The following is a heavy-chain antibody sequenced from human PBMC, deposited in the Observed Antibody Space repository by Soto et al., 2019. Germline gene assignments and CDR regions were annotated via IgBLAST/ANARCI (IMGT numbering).Heavy chain of an antibody. V-gene: IGHV1-18*04. CDR1: GYTFTSYG. D-gene: IGHD1-26*01. J-gene: IGHJ4*02. CDR3: AREGATLGYSYFDY. Sequence: GASVKVSCKASGYTFTSYGISWVRQAPGQGLEWIGWISAYNGNTNYAQKLQGRVTMTTDTSTSTAYMELRSLRSDDTAVYYCAREGATLGYSYFDYWGQGTMVTVYS. CDR2: ISAYNGNT.